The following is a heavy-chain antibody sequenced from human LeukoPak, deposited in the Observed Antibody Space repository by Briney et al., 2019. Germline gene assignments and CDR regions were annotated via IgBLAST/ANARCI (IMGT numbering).Heavy chain of an antibody. CDR1: GGSISSYY. D-gene: IGHD3-10*01. V-gene: IGHV4-59*08. Sequence: PSETLSLTCTVSGGSISSYYWSWIRQPPGKGLEWIGYIYYSGSTNYNPSLKSRVTISVDTSKNQFSLKLSSVTAADTAVYYCARRNDGSGSFDAFDIWGQGTMVTVSS. CDR2: IYYSGST. CDR3: ARRNDGSGSFDAFDI. J-gene: IGHJ3*02.